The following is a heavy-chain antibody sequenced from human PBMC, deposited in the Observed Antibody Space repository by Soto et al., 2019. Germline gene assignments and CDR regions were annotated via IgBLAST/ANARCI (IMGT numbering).Heavy chain of an antibody. J-gene: IGHJ5*01. Sequence: PSETLSLTCTVSVGSISSGGYYWSWIRQHPGKGLGWIGYIYYSGSTYYNPSLKSRVTISVDTSKNQFSLKLSSVTAADTAVYYCARQRGYSSSNWFDSCGQGTLVTVS. CDR1: VGSISSGGYY. CDR2: IYYSGST. D-gene: IGHD6-6*01. CDR3: ARQRGYSSSNWFDS. V-gene: IGHV4-31*03.